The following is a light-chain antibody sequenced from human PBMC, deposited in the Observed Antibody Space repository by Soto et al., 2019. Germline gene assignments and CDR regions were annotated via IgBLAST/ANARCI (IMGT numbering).Light chain of an antibody. CDR1: QRLLYSDGNTH. CDR3: MQGTHCPPYT. Sequence: DVVMTQSPLSLAVTLGQPASISCRSSQRLLYSDGNTHLNWFHQRPGQSPRRLIYKVSNRDSGVPDRCSGSGSGTDVTLKISRVEAEDVVVYYCMQGTHCPPYTFGQGTKLEIK. V-gene: IGKV2-30*01. J-gene: IGKJ2*01. CDR2: KVS.